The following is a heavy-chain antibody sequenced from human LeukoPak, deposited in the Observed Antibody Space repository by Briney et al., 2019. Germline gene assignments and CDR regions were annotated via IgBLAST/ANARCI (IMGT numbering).Heavy chain of an antibody. CDR2: IRDSGTEM. V-gene: IGHV3-48*01. Sequence: GGSPRLSCAASGFTFSVYPMNWVRQAPGKGLEWLSNIRDSGTEMYYADSVKGRFTITRDNAKNSLYLQMDGLRVEDTAVYFCVRDESWAFDFWGQGTLVTVSS. J-gene: IGHJ4*02. CDR1: GFTFSVYP. D-gene: IGHD6-13*01. CDR3: VRDESWAFDF.